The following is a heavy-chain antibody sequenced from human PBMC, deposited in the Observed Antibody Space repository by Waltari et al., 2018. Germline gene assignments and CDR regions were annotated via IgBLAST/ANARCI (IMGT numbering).Heavy chain of an antibody. CDR2: ISGSGGTT. J-gene: IGHJ4*02. CDR1: GFTFSSYG. V-gene: IGHV3-23*01. Sequence: EVQVLESGGGLVQPGGSLRLSCAASGFTFSSYGMSWVRQAPGKGLGWVAAISGSGGTTYYADSVRGRFTISRDNSKNPLYLQMNSLRAEDTAVYYCAKGWQRVTATHFDYWGQGTLVTVSS. CDR3: AKGWQRVTATHFDY. D-gene: IGHD2-21*02.